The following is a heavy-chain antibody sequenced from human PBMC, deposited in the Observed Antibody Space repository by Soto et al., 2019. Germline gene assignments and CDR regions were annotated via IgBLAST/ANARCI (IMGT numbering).Heavy chain of an antibody. CDR1: GFTFRSKD. Sequence: LRLSCEASGFTFRSKDMHWVRQAPGKGLDWVATIRHDGSVKDYADSVKGRFTISRDNSKNTLYLEMNTLRAEDTALYYCASKTIDDFDYWGQGTLVTVSS. CDR3: ASKTIDDFDY. D-gene: IGHD3-3*01. V-gene: IGHV3-33*01. J-gene: IGHJ4*02. CDR2: IRHDGSVK.